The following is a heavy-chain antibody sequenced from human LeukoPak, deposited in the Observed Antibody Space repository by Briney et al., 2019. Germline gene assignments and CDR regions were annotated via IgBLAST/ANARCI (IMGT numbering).Heavy chain of an antibody. CDR3: ARVRSRWTLRLGEFALYYLDN. Sequence: GGSLRLSCAASGFSFSSYEMNWVRQAPGKGLEWVSYISGSGSTIYYADSVKGRFTISRDNAKNSLYLQMNSLRAEDTAFYYCARVRSRWTLRLGEFALYYLDNWGQGTLVTVSS. CDR1: GFSFSSYE. D-gene: IGHD3-16*01. V-gene: IGHV3-48*03. CDR2: ISGSGSTI. J-gene: IGHJ4*02.